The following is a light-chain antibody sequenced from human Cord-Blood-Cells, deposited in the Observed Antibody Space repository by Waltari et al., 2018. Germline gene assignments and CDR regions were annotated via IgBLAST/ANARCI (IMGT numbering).Light chain of an antibody. CDR1: QSISSY. Sequence: DIQMTQSPSSLSASVGDRVTITCRPSQSISSYLNSYQQKPGKAPKILIYAASSLQSGVPSMFSGSGSATDVAHTISSLQPEDCATYYCQQSYSTPPWTFGQGTKVEIK. CDR2: AAS. CDR3: QQSYSTPPWT. V-gene: IGKV1-39*01. J-gene: IGKJ1*01.